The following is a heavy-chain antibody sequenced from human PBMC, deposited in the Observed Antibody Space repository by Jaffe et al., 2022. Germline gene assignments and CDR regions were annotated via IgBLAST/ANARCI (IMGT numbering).Heavy chain of an antibody. CDR1: GFTFSSYA. CDR2: ISGSGGST. D-gene: IGHD5-12*01. Sequence: EVQLLESGGGLVQPGGSLRLSCAASGFTFSSYAMSWVRQAPGKGLEWVSAISGSGGSTYYADSVKGRFTISRDNSKNTLYLQMNSLRAEDTAVYYCATTEGGATTEIKGVFYYMDVWGKGTTVTVSS. V-gene: IGHV3-23*01. J-gene: IGHJ6*03. CDR3: ATTEGGATTEIKGVFYYMDV.